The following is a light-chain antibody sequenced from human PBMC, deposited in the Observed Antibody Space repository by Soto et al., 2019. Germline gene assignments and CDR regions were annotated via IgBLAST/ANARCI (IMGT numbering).Light chain of an antibody. V-gene: IGKV1-33*01. J-gene: IGKJ4*01. CDR1: QDITND. CDR2: EAS. CDR3: QQYDNGPLT. Sequence: DSQMTQSPSSLSASVGDRVTITCQASQDITNDLNWYQQKPGKDPKVLIYEASNLETGVPSRFSGSGSGTDFTFTISSLQPEDIATYFCQQYDNGPLTFGGGTKVEIK.